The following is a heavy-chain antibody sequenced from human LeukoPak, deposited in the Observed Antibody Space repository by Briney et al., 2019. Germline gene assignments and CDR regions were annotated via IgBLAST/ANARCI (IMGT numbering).Heavy chain of an antibody. CDR1: GGSISSYY. D-gene: IGHD1-26*01. V-gene: IGHV4-59*08. J-gene: IGHJ4*02. CDR2: IYYIGST. CDR3: ARGQPSGSQLFDY. Sequence: SETLSLTCTVSGGSISSYYWTWIRQPPGKGLEWIGYIYYIGSTNYNPSLKNRVTISVDTSNNQFSLKLSSVTAADTAVYYCARGQPSGSQLFDYWGQGTLVTVSS.